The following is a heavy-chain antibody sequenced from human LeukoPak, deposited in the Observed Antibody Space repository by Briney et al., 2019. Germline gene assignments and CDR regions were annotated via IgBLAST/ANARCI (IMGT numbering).Heavy chain of an antibody. CDR1: GDSISSSNW. J-gene: IGHJ4*02. D-gene: IGHD3-3*01. CDR2: IYYSGST. V-gene: IGHV4-61*01. Sequence: SGTLSLTCAVSGDSISSSNWWSWIRQPPGKGLEWIGYIYYSGSTNYNPSLKSRVTISVDTSKNQFSLKLSSVTAADTAVYYCASSFWSGSLDYWGQGTLVTVSS. CDR3: ASSFWSGSLDY.